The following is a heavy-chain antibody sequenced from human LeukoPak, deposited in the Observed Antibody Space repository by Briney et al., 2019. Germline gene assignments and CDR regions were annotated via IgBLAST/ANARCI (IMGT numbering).Heavy chain of an antibody. CDR3: ARVVGRYCSGGSCYLNYYYYYGMDV. CDR1: GGSISSYY. D-gene: IGHD2-15*01. Sequence: SETLSLTCTVSGGSISSYYWSWIRQPPGKGLEWIGYIYYSGSTNYNPSLKSRVTISVDTSKNQFSLKLSSVTAADTAVYYCARVVGRYCSGGSCYLNYYYYYGMDVWGQGTTVTVSS. J-gene: IGHJ6*02. CDR2: IYYSGST. V-gene: IGHV4-59*01.